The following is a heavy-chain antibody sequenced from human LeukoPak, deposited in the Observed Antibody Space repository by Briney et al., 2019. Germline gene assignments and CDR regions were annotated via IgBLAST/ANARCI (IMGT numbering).Heavy chain of an antibody. D-gene: IGHD3-10*01. J-gene: IGHJ6*03. CDR1: GGTFSSYA. Sequence: ASVKVSCKASGGTFSSYAFTWVRQAPGQGLEWMGGIIPIFGTTNYAQKFQGRVTITADESTSTAYMELSSLRSEDTAVYYCARGRYYYDPGSYYKPYYYYYMDVWGKGTTVTISS. V-gene: IGHV1-69*13. CDR2: IIPIFGTT. CDR3: ARGRYYYDPGSYYKPYYYYYMDV.